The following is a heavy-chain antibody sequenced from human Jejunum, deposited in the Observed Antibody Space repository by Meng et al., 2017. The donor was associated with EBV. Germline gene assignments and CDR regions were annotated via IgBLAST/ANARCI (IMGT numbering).Heavy chain of an antibody. CDR3: ASRPGFNIGPFDY. CDR2: INPGNGET. D-gene: IGHD3/OR15-3a*01. Sequence: VPYGAECKKPGASVNFTSKASGYTFTNDPIHWGRQAPGQRPEWMGCINPGNGETEFSQKFQGRVTITRDTSATTAYMELTSLRSEDTAVYYCASRPGFNIGPFDYWGQGTLVTVSS. J-gene: IGHJ4*02. V-gene: IGHV1-3*01. CDR1: GYTFTNDP.